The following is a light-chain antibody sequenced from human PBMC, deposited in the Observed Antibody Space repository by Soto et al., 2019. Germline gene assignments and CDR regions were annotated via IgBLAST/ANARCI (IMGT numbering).Light chain of an antibody. V-gene: IGKV3-20*01. CDR2: DTS. Sequence: PGERATLSCRASQSVGRRYLAWYQQKPGQAPMLLIYDTSERASDIPDRFSGSGSGTDFTLTINRLVPEDFAVYYCQYQGTFGGGTKVEIK. J-gene: IGKJ4*01. CDR3: QYQGT. CDR1: QSVGRRY.